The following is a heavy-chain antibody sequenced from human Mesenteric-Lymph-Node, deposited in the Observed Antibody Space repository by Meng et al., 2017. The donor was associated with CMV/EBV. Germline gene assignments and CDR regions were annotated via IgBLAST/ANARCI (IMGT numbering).Heavy chain of an antibody. CDR1: GFIFSSYT. CDR3: ARSYYYDAAKIPDY. V-gene: IGHV3-48*04. CDR2: ISSSSSTI. Sequence: GGSLRLSCAASGFIFSSYTMNWVRQTPGKELEWVSYISSSSSTIYYADSVKGRFTISRDNAKNSLYLQMNSLRGEDTAVYHCARSYYYDAAKIPDYWGQGTLVTVSS. D-gene: IGHD3-22*01. J-gene: IGHJ4*02.